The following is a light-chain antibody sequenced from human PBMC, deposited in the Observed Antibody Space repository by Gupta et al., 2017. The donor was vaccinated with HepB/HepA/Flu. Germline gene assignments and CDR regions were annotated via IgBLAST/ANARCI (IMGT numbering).Light chain of an antibody. V-gene: IGLV1-40*01. CDR3: QSYDSSLSGSMV. J-gene: IGLJ2*01. Sequence: QSVLTQPPSVSGAPGQRVTISCTGNSSNIGAGYDVHWYQQLPGTAPKLLIYGNSNRPSGVPDRFSGSKSGTSASLAITGLQAEDEADYYCQSYDSSLSGSMVFGGGTKLTGL. CDR2: GNS. CDR1: SSNIGAGYD.